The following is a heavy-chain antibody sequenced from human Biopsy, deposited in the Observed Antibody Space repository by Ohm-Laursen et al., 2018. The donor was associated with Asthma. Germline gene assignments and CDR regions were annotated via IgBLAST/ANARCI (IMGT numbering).Heavy chain of an antibody. CDR2: ITGDGSQK. CDR1: GFTFGNFW. Sequence: SLRLSCAASGFTFGNFWMSWGRQTPGKGLEWVATITGDGSQKFYVDSVTGRFTISRDNSKNSLYLQMNSLRAEDTAVYLCARFVQAEEGVCWGQGTRVTVSP. D-gene: IGHD3-10*02. J-gene: IGHJ4*02. V-gene: IGHV3-7*01. CDR3: ARFVQAEEGVC.